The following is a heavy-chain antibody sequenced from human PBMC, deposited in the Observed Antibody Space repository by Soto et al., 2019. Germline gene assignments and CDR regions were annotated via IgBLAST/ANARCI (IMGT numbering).Heavy chain of an antibody. D-gene: IGHD2-15*01. CDR3: ARTCSGGTCSFDY. V-gene: IGHV3-66*01. CDR2: IYSGGST. Sequence: HPGGSLRLSCAASGFTVSSNYMSWVRQAPGKGLEWVSVIYSGGSTYYADSVKGRFTISRDNSENTLYLQMNGLRAGDTAVYYCARTCSGGTCSFDYWGQGTLVTVSS. J-gene: IGHJ4*02. CDR1: GFTVSSNY.